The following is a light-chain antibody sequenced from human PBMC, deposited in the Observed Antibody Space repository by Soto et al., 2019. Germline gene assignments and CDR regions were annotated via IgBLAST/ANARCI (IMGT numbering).Light chain of an antibody. CDR2: NNN. CDR1: SRDIGAYN. CDR3: ATWDDSLNGLV. J-gene: IGLJ3*02. V-gene: IGLV1-44*01. Sequence: QSALTQPASLSGSPGQSITISCSGTSRDIGAYNLVSWYQQLPGKAPKLLMYNNNQRPSGVPDRFSGSKSGTSASLAISGLQSEDEADYHCATWDDSLNGLVFGGGTKVTVL.